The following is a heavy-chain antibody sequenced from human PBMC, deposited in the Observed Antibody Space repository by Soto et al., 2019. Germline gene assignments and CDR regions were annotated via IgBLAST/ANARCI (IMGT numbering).Heavy chain of an antibody. CDR3: ERQASGWYPDY. CDR1: GGSISSGGYY. Sequence: QVQLQESGPGLVKPSQTLSLTCTVSGGSISSGGYYWSWLRQHPGKGLEWIGYIFDSGTTYYNPSRKSRVTISGYPAKSEFSLLLTSVTAADTAVYYCERQASGWYPDYWGQGTLVTVSS. J-gene: IGHJ4*02. CDR2: IFDSGTT. V-gene: IGHV4-31*03. D-gene: IGHD6-19*01.